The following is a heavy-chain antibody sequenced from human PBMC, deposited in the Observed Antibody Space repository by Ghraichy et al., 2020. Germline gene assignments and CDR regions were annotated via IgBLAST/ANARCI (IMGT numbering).Heavy chain of an antibody. J-gene: IGHJ4*02. CDR2: IYYSGRT. Sequence: SETLSLTCTVSGGSISSGSYYWGWIRQPPGKGLEWFVNIYYSGRTYYNPSLKSRVTTAVDTSKNQFSLKLSSVTAADTAVYYCARHGRGDYYDSSGYYSFDYWGQGTVATVSS. CDR1: GGSISSGSYY. D-gene: IGHD3-22*01. CDR3: ARHGRGDYYDSSGYYSFDY. V-gene: IGHV4-39*01.